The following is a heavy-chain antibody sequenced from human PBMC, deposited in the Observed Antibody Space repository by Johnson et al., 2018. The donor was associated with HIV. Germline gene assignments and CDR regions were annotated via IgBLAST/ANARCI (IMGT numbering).Heavy chain of an antibody. CDR3: ARYSSGWYGAFDI. D-gene: IGHD6-19*01. V-gene: IGHV3-66*01. CDR1: GFTFSDYY. J-gene: IGHJ3*02. Sequence: EVQLVESGGGVVQPGRSLRLSCAASGFTFSDYYMSWIRQAPGKGLEWVSVIYSGGSTYYADSVKGRFTISRDNSKNTLYLQMNSLRAEDTAVYYCARYSSGWYGAFDIWGQGTMVTVSS. CDR2: IYSGGST.